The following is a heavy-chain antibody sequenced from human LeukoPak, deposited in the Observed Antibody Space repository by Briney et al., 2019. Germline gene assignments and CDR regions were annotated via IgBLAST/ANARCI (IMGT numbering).Heavy chain of an antibody. Sequence: QPGGSLRLSCAASGFTFSTYEMNWVRQAPGKGLEWVSYISSSGSTIYYADSVKGRFTISRDNAKNSLYLQMNSLKAEDTAVYYCARGIVGDLDYWGRGTLVTVSS. J-gene: IGHJ4*02. V-gene: IGHV3-48*03. CDR2: ISSSGSTI. CDR1: GFTFSTYE. CDR3: ARGIVGDLDY. D-gene: IGHD1-26*01.